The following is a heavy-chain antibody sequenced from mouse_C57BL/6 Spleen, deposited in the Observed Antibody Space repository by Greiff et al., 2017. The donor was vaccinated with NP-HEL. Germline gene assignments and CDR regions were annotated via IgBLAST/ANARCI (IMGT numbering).Heavy chain of an antibody. CDR1: GFTFSSYA. Sequence: EVQGVESGEGLVKPGGSLKLSCAASGFTFSSYAMSWVRQTPEKRLEWVAYISSGGDYIYYADTVKGRFTISRDNARNTLYLQMSSLKSEDTAMYYCTRRTTVVATPYWYFDVWGTGTTVTVSS. V-gene: IGHV5-9-1*02. J-gene: IGHJ1*03. D-gene: IGHD1-1*01. CDR3: TRRTTVVATPYWYFDV. CDR2: ISSGGDYI.